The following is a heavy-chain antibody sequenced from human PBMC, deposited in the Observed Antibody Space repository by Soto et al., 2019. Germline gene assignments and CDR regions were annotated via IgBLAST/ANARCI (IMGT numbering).Heavy chain of an antibody. V-gene: IGHV1-2*04. Sequence: ASVEVSCQASGYTFTGYYMHWVRQAPGQGLEWMGWINPNSGGTNYAQKFQGWVTMTRDTSISTAYMELSRLRSDDTAVYYCARSPGGVVTAMYYFDYWGQGTLVTVSS. CDR3: ARSPGGVVTAMYYFDY. D-gene: IGHD2-21*02. J-gene: IGHJ4*02. CDR2: INPNSGGT. CDR1: GYTFTGYY.